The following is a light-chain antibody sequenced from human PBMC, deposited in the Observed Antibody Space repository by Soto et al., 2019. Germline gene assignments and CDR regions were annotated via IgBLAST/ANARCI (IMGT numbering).Light chain of an antibody. Sequence: AIQMTQSPSSLSASVGDRVTITCRASQDIRNDLAWYQQQPGKAPKLLIYAASTLQSGVPSRFSGSVSGTDFTLTISSLQPEDFATYHCLQDHNSLTFGPGTKVDIK. J-gene: IGKJ3*01. V-gene: IGKV1-6*01. CDR2: AAS. CDR3: LQDHNSLT. CDR1: QDIRND.